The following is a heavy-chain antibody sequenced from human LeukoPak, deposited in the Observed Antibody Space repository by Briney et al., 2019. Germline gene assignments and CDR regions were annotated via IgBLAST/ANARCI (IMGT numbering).Heavy chain of an antibody. D-gene: IGHD5-24*01. Sequence: GGSLRLSCVASGLTVDSNYMSWVRQAPGEGLEWVLAIYSGGATYYADSVKGRFTVSRDDSKNTLYLQMYRLRVEDTAMYYCVSQKWLYAFDIWGQGTMVTVSS. CDR3: VSQKWLYAFDI. V-gene: IGHV3-53*01. CDR2: IYSGGAT. CDR1: GLTVDSNY. J-gene: IGHJ3*02.